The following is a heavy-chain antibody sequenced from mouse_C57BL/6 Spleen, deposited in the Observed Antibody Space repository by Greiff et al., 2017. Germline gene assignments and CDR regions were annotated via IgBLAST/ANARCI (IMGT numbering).Heavy chain of an antibody. CDR3: TRDRGDPYFDY. V-gene: IGHV5-9-1*02. CDR1: GFTFSSYA. J-gene: IGHJ2*01. Sequence: EVMLVESGEGLVKPGGSLKLSCAASGFTFSSYAMSWVRQTPEKRLEWVAYISSGGDYIYYADTVKGRFTISRDNARNTLYLQMSSLKSEDTAMYYCTRDRGDPYFDYWGQGTTLTVSS. D-gene: IGHD3-1*01. CDR2: ISSGGDYI.